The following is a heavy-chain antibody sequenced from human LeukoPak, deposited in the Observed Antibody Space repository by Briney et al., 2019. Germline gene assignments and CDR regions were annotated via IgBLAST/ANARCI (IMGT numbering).Heavy chain of an antibody. CDR1: GGSISSYY. Sequence: SETLSLTCTVSGGSISSYYWSWIRPPPGKGLEWIGYIYYSGSTNYHPSLKSRVTISVDTSKNQFSLKLSSVTAADTAVYYCAGTAMVTGKYYYYGMDVWGQGTTVTVSS. CDR3: AGTAMVTGKYYYYGMDV. D-gene: IGHD5-18*01. V-gene: IGHV4-59*08. J-gene: IGHJ6*02. CDR2: IYYSGST.